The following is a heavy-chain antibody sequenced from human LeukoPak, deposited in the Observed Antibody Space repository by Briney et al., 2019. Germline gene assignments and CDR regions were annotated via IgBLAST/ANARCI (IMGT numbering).Heavy chain of an antibody. Sequence: ASVKVSCKASGYTFTSYDINWVRQATGQGLEWMGWMNPNSGNTGYAQKFQGRVTMTTDTSTSTAYMELRSLRSDDTAVYYCARDGYYGSGSYPYYYGMDVWGQGTTVTVSS. CDR1: GYTFTSYD. D-gene: IGHD3-10*01. CDR2: MNPNSGNT. CDR3: ARDGYYGSGSYPYYYGMDV. J-gene: IGHJ6*02. V-gene: IGHV1-8*01.